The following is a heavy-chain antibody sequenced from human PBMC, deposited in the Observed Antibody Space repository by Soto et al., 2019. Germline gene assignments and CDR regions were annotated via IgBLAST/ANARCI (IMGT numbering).Heavy chain of an antibody. CDR3: ARAVTYYYDSSGYYTPTFYFEY. CDR1: GYTFTSYG. CDR2: ISAYNGNT. D-gene: IGHD3-22*01. Sequence: ASVKVSCKASGYTFTSYGISWVRQAPGQGLEWMGWISAYNGNTNYAQKVLGRVTMTTDTSTSTAYMELRSLRSDDTAMYYCARAVTYYYDSSGYYTPTFYFEYWGQGTLVTVSS. V-gene: IGHV1-18*01. J-gene: IGHJ4*02.